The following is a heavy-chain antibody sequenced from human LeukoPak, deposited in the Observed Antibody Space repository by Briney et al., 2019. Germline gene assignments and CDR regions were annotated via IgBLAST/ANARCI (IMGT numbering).Heavy chain of an antibody. J-gene: IGHJ4*02. CDR2: ICAYNCDR. CDR3: AMCTGTYPYYFDY. D-gene: IGHD2-8*02. Sequence: ASVKVSCTTSGYSFSSFGISWLRQVPGQGLEWMGWICAYNCDRNYALQLQGRVTLTTETPTSTAYMELRSLSNGETADSYCAMCTGTYPYYFDYWGPGTLVTVSS. V-gene: IGHV1-18*01. CDR1: GYSFSSFG.